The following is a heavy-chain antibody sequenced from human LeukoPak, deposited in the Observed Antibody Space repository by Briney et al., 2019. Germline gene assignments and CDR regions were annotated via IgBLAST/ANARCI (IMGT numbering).Heavy chain of an antibody. D-gene: IGHD2-15*01. V-gene: IGHV3-30*04. CDR1: GFTFSAYA. CDR2: ISYDGSNK. CDR3: AKDKGYCSGGSCYGGGD. Sequence: TGGSLRLSCTASGFTFSAYAMHWVRQASGKGLEWVAIISYDGSNKYYADSVKGRFTISRDNSKNTLYLQMNSLRAEDTAVYYCAKDKGYCSGGSCYGGGDWGQGTLVTVSS. J-gene: IGHJ4*02.